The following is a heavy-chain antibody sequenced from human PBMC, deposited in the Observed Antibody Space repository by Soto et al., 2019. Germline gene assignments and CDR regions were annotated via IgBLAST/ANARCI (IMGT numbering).Heavy chain of an antibody. CDR3: ARVPYDFWSGYYTRLTVHHYGLDV. Sequence: PSETLSLTCTVSGGSISNYYWSWIRQPPGKGLEWIGYFYYTGITNYNPSLKSRISMSVDTSKNQFSLKLSSVTAADTAVYYCARVPYDFWSGYYTRLTVHHYGLDVWGQGTTVTVSS. D-gene: IGHD3-3*01. CDR2: FYYTGIT. CDR1: GGSISNYY. J-gene: IGHJ6*02. V-gene: IGHV4-59*08.